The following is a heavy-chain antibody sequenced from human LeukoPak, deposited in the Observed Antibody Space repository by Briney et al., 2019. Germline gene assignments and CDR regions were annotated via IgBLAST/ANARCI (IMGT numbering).Heavy chain of an antibody. J-gene: IGHJ4*02. CDR2: IAGSGGST. CDR3: AKVAISLIAVVKTPFDS. D-gene: IGHD3-22*01. Sequence: GGSLRLSCAASGFTVSSNYMSWVRQAPGKGLEWVSGIAGSGGSTYYADSVKGRFTISRDNSKNTLFLQMSSLRADDTAVYYCAKVAISLIAVVKTPFDSWGQGTLVTVSS. CDR1: GFTVSSNY. V-gene: IGHV3-23*01.